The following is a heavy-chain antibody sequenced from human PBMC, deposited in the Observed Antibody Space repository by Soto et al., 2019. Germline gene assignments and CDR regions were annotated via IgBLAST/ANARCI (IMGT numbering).Heavy chain of an antibody. J-gene: IGHJ6*02. D-gene: IGHD1-26*01. V-gene: IGHV1-69*01. CDR1: GGTFSSFT. CDR2: IIPIYGTA. CDR3: AKDRRADWESYYYYAMDV. Sequence: QVQLVQSGAEVKKPGSSVKVSCKASGGTFSSFTISWVRQAPGQGLEWMGGIIPIYGTANYAQKFQGRVTITADASTRTAYMELSSLRSEDTAVYYCAKDRRADWESYYYYAMDVWGQGXXXXX.